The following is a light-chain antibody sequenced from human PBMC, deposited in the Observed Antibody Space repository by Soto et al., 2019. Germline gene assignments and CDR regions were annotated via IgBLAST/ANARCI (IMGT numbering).Light chain of an antibody. CDR3: QQYGSSPPIT. J-gene: IGKJ5*01. Sequence: EIVLTQSPTTLSLSPWERATLSCKASQSVDSYLAWYQQKPGQAPRLLIYDASNRATGIPDRFSGSGSGTDFTLTISRLEPEDFAVYYCQQYGSSPPITFGQGTRLEIK. CDR2: DAS. V-gene: IGKV3-20*01. CDR1: QSVDSY.